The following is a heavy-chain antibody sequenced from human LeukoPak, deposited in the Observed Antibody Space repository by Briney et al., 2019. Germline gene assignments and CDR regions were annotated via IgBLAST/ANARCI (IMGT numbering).Heavy chain of an antibody. D-gene: IGHD6-19*01. Sequence: GGSLRLSCAASEFAFSVYEMYWVRQAPGKGLEWVSYISSSGGTRYYADSVKGRFTISRDDAKNSLYLQMNSLRAEDTAVYYCTTLTVASSFDYWGQGALVTVSS. CDR1: EFAFSVYE. CDR3: TTLTVASSFDY. V-gene: IGHV3-48*03. CDR2: ISSSGGTR. J-gene: IGHJ4*02.